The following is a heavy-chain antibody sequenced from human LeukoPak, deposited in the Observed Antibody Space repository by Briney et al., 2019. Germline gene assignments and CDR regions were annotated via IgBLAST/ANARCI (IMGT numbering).Heavy chain of an antibody. V-gene: IGHV1-69*06. CDR2: IIPIFGTA. Sequence: SVKVSCKASGGTFSSYAISWVRPAPGQGLEWMGGIIPIFGTANYAQKFQGRVTITADKSTSTAYMELSSLRSEDTAVYYCASPNCSGGSCHRSGFDYWGQGTLVTVSS. CDR1: GGTFSSYA. D-gene: IGHD2-15*01. CDR3: ASPNCSGGSCHRSGFDY. J-gene: IGHJ4*02.